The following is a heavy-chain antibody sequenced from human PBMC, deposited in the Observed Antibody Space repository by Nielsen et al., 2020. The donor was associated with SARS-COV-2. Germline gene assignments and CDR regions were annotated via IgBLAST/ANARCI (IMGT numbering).Heavy chain of an antibody. Sequence: SETLSLTCTVSGGSISSYYWSWIRQPPGKGLEWIGYIYYSGSTNYNPSLKSRVTISVDTSKNQFSLKLSSVTAADTAVYYCARRAWYFDLWGRGTLVTVTS. CDR3: ARRAWYFDL. CDR2: IYYSGST. CDR1: GGSISSYY. V-gene: IGHV4-59*01. J-gene: IGHJ2*01.